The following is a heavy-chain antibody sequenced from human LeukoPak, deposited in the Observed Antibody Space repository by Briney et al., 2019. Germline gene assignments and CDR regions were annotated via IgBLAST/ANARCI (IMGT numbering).Heavy chain of an antibody. CDR3: ATTRGVITLDGYHDYIDV. Sequence: PSETLSLTRAVYGGSFSDCYCTSIRQPPGKGLEWIGEINHSGNTKYNPSLKSRVTILLDTSKNQFSLKVRSVTAADTAVYYCATTRGVITLDGYHDYIDVWGKGTTVTVSS. J-gene: IGHJ6*03. CDR2: INHSGNT. V-gene: IGHV4-34*01. D-gene: IGHD3-10*01. CDR1: GGSFSDCY.